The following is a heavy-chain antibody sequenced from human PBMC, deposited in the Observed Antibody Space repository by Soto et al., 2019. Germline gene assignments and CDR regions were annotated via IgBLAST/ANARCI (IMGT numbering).Heavy chain of an antibody. CDR1: GYSFTSYW. CDR3: ARLAYGDYGSEYCQH. Sequence: EVQLVQSGAEVKKPGESLRISCKGSGYSFTSYWIRWVRQMPGKGLEWMGRIDPSDSYTNYSPSFQGHVTISADKSISTAYLQWSSLKGSDTAMYYCARLAYGDYGSEYCQHWGQGTLVTVSS. D-gene: IGHD4-17*01. V-gene: IGHV5-10-1*03. CDR2: IDPSDSYT. J-gene: IGHJ1*01.